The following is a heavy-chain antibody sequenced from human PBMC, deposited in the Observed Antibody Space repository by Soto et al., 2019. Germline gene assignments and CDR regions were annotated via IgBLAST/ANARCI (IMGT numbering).Heavy chain of an antibody. D-gene: IGHD4-17*01. V-gene: IGHV4-34*01. Sequence: PSETLSLTCAVYGGSFSGYYWSWIRQPPGKGLEWIGEINHSGSTNYNPSLKSRVTISVDTSKNQFSLKLSSVTAADTAVYYCARDTVTALYYYYGMDVWGQGTTVTVSS. CDR1: GGSFSGYY. J-gene: IGHJ6*02. CDR3: ARDTVTALYYYYGMDV. CDR2: INHSGST.